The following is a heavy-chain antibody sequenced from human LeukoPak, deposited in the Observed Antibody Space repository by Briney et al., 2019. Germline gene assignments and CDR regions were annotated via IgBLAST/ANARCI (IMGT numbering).Heavy chain of an antibody. V-gene: IGHV3-30-3*01. CDR2: ISYDGSNK. J-gene: IGHJ4*02. CDR1: GFTVSSYA. D-gene: IGHD4-17*01. Sequence: PGGSLRLSCAASGFTVSSYAMHWVRQAPGKGLEWVAVISYDGSNKYYADSVKGRFTISRDNSKNTLYLQMNSLRAEDTAVYYCAREGKGTTAFDYWGQGTLVTVSS. CDR3: AREGKGTTAFDY.